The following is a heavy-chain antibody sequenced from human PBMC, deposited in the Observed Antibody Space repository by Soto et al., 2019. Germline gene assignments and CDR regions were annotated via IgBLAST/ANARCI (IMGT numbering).Heavy chain of an antibody. J-gene: IGHJ6*02. CDR3: ARDLPTMDV. CDR1: GGSISSSNW. Sequence: SETLSLTCAVSGGSISSSNWWSWVRQPPGKGLEWIGEIYHSGSTNYAQKLQGRVTMTTDTSTSTAYMELRSLRSDDTAVYYCARDLPTMDVWGQGTTVTVSS. V-gene: IGHV4-4*02. CDR2: IYHSGST.